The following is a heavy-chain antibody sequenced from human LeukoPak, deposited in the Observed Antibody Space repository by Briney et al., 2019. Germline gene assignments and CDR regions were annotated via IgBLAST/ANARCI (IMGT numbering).Heavy chain of an antibody. CDR1: GFTFSGYE. D-gene: IGHD3-22*01. Sequence: GASLRLSCAASGFTFSGYEMNWVRQAPGKGLEWVSYISSSGSTIYYADSVKGRFTISRDNAKNSLYLQMNSLRAEDTAVYYCARAGHYYDSSGYSDYWGQGTLVTVSS. V-gene: IGHV3-48*03. CDR2: ISSSGSTI. J-gene: IGHJ4*02. CDR3: ARAGHYYDSSGYSDY.